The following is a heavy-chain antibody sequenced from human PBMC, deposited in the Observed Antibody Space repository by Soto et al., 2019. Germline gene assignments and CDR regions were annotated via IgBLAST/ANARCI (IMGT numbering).Heavy chain of an antibody. D-gene: IGHD3-22*01. V-gene: IGHV1-69*13. CDR2: IIPIFGTA. J-gene: IGHJ4*02. CDR3: AREITPHYYDSSGYPG. Sequence: SVKVSCKASGGTFSSYAISWVRQAPGQGLEWMGGIIPIFGTANYAQKFQGRVTITADESTSTAYMELSSLRSEDTAVYYCAREITPHYYDSSGYPGWGQGTLVTVSS. CDR1: GGTFSSYA.